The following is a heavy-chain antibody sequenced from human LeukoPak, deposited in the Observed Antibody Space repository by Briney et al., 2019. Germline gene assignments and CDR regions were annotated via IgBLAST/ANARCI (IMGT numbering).Heavy chain of an antibody. CDR3: ARGAIIASRYGSDY. D-gene: IGHD3-10*01. V-gene: IGHV1-46*01. CDR2: INPSGGST. CDR1: GYTFTSYH. J-gene: IGHJ4*02. Sequence: GASVKVCCKASGYTFTSYHLHWVRQAPGQGLEWMGTINPSGGSTSYAQRFQGRVTMTEDTSTDTAYMELSSLRSDDAAVYYCARGAIIASRYGSDYWGQGTLVTVSS.